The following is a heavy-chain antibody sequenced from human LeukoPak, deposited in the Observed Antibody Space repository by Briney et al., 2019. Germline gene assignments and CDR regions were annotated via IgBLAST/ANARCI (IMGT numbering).Heavy chain of an antibody. V-gene: IGHV3-48*03. CDR2: ISSSGSTI. D-gene: IGHD3-10*01. CDR1: GFTFSSYE. Sequence: PGGSLRRSCAASGFTFSSYEMNWVRQAPGKGLEWVSYISSSGSTIYYADSVKGRFTISRDNAKNSLYLQMNSLRAEDTAVYYCAGELVVRGVMDYWGQGTLVTVSS. CDR3: AGELVVRGVMDY. J-gene: IGHJ4*02.